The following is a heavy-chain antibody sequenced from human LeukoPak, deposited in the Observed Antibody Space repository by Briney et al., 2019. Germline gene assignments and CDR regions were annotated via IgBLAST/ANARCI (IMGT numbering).Heavy chain of an antibody. J-gene: IGHJ4*02. V-gene: IGHV3-23*01. D-gene: IGHD2-15*01. CDR3: AKDWPSPYCSGGSCYSDY. CDR1: EFTFSSFA. Sequence: PGGSLRLSCAASEFTFSSFAMSWVRQAPGKGLEWVSSVSDSGDNTYYVDSVKGRFTISRDNSKNTLYLQMNSLRAEDTAVYYCAKDWPSPYCSGGSCYSDYWGQGTLVTVSS. CDR2: VSDSGDNT.